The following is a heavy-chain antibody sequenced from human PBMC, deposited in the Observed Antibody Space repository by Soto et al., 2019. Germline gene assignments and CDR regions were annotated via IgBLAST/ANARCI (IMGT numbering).Heavy chain of an antibody. CDR1: GDSATISDYY. CDR3: AAHDSGGYYAEY. J-gene: IGHJ4*02. CDR2: IHYSGST. V-gene: IGHV4-39*01. Sequence: QLQLQESGPGLVKPSETLSLTCTVSGDSATISDYYWGWIRKPPGKGLEWIGSIHYSGSTYYNPSLKSRVTISGDTSKKQFSLKLTSVTAADAAVYYCAAHDSGGYYAEYWGQGTLVTVSA. D-gene: IGHD3-22*01.